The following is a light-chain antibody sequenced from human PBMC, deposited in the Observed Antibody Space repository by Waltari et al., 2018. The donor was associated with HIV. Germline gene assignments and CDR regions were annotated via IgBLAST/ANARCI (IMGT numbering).Light chain of an antibody. CDR1: SRDVGSFKY. CDR2: DVT. J-gene: IGLJ3*02. V-gene: IGLV2-8*01. CDR3: SSYGGGNTVL. Sequence: QSALTQPPSASGSPGQSVTISCTRTSRDVGSFKYVSWYQQHPGKAPKLMIYDVTKWPSGVPDRFSGSKSGNTASLTVSGLQAEDEADYYCSSYGGGNTVLFGGGTRLTVL.